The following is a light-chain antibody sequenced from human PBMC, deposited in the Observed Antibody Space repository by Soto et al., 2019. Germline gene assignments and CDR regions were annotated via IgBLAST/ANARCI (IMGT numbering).Light chain of an antibody. CDR2: GAS. V-gene: IGKV3-20*01. CDR3: QQYGRSPLT. CDR1: QSVSSSY. J-gene: IGKJ1*01. Sequence: EIVMTQSPATLSVSPGERATLSCRASQSVSSSYLAWYQQKPGQAPRLLIYGASSRATGIPDRFSGSGSGTDFTLTISRLEPEDFAVYYCQQYGRSPLTFGQGTKVDIK.